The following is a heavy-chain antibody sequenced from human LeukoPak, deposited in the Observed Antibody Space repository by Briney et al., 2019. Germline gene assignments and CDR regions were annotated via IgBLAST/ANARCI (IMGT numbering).Heavy chain of an antibody. V-gene: IGHV4-59*08. CDR2: IYYSGST. Sequence: KPSETLSLTCTVSGGSISSYYWSWIRQPPGKGLEWIGYIYYSGSTNYNPSLKSRVTISVDTSKNQFSLKLSSVTAADTAVYYCASWLAAAGGYYFDYWGQGTLVTVSS. J-gene: IGHJ4*02. CDR1: GGSISSYY. D-gene: IGHD6-13*01. CDR3: ASWLAAAGGYYFDY.